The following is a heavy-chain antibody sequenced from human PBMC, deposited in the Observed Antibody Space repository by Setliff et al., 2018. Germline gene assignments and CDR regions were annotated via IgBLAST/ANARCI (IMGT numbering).Heavy chain of an antibody. D-gene: IGHD2-2*01. CDR2: IKQDGSEK. V-gene: IGHV3-7*01. Sequence: GGSLRLSCAASGFTFSRYWMSWVRQAPGKGLEWVANIKQDGSEKYYVDSVKGRFTISRDNAKNSLYLQMNSLRAEDTAVYYCAKDIVVVPAATFDFWSGSYYMDVWGKGTTVTVSS. CDR1: GFTFSRYW. CDR3: AKDIVVVPAATFDFWSGSYYMDV. J-gene: IGHJ6*03.